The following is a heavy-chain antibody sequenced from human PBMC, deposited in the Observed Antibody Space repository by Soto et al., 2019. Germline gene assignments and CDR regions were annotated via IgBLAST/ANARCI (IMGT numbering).Heavy chain of an antibody. J-gene: IGHJ6*02. CDR2: IYSGGST. CDR3: ARENRRLNYYSMDV. Sequence: GGSLRLSCAASGFTVSSNYMSWVRQAPGKGLEWVSVIYSGGSTYYADSVKGRYTISRHNSKNTLYHQMNSLRAEDTAVYYCARENRRLNYYSMDVWGQGATVTVS. V-gene: IGHV3-53*04. CDR1: GFTVSSNY.